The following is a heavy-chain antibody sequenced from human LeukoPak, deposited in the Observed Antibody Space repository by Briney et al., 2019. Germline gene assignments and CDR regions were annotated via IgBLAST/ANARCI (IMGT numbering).Heavy chain of an antibody. Sequence: SQTLSLTCAISGDSVSSNSAAWNWIRRSPSRGLEWLGRTYYRSKWYNDYAVSVKSRITINPDTSKNQFSLQLNSVTPEDTAVYYCARDLNPRIAVAGIGFDYWGQGTLVTVSS. D-gene: IGHD6-19*01. CDR1: GDSVSSNSAA. V-gene: IGHV6-1*01. J-gene: IGHJ4*02. CDR3: ARDLNPRIAVAGIGFDY. CDR2: TYYRSKWYN.